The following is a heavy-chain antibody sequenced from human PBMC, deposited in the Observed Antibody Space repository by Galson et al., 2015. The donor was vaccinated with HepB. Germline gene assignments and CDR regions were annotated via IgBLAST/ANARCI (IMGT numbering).Heavy chain of an antibody. D-gene: IGHD3-22*01. CDR3: ARDSHYYDTRGYYPAFDI. J-gene: IGHJ3*02. Sequence: SLRLSCAASGFSISTNYMSWVRQAPGKGLEWVSVIYSGGTTYYADSVKGRFTISKDNSMNTLYLQMDSLRADDTAVYYCARDSHYYDTRGYYPAFDIWGQGTTVTVSS. CDR2: IYSGGTT. CDR1: GFSISTNY. V-gene: IGHV3-66*01.